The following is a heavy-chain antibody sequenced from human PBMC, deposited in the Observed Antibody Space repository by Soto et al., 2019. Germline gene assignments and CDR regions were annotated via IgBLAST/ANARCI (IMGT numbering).Heavy chain of an antibody. CDR3: ATGRYSYGSEY. CDR2: FYSLGTT. V-gene: IGHV4-59*01. CDR1: GGSINAYY. Sequence: QVQLQESGPGLVKSSETLSLTCTISGGSINAYYWSWIRQSPGKGLEWIGYFYSLGTTNYNPSLKSRVTISLDTSKREYSLTLSFVTAADTAVYYCATGRYSYGSEYWGQGALVIVSS. J-gene: IGHJ4*02. D-gene: IGHD3-10*01.